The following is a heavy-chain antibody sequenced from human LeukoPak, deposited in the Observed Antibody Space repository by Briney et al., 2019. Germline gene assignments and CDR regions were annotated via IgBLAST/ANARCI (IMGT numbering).Heavy chain of an antibody. V-gene: IGHV1-8*02. Sequence: ASVKVSCKASGGTFSSYAISWVRQATGQGLEWMGWMNPNSGNTGYAQKFQGRVTMTRNTSISTAYMELSSLRSEDTAVYYCARNKPPLYMVRGVIIYYYYMDVWGKGTTVTISS. CDR2: MNPNSGNT. D-gene: IGHD3-10*01. CDR3: ARNKPPLYMVRGVIIYYYYMDV. J-gene: IGHJ6*03. CDR1: GGTFSSYA.